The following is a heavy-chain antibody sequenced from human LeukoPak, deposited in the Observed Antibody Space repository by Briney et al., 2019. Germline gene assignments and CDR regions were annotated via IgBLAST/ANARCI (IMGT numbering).Heavy chain of an antibody. V-gene: IGHV3-66*01. CDR1: GFSVGSNY. J-gene: IGHJ5*02. CDR2: IYSGGST. Sequence: GGSLRLSCAASGFSVGSNYMTWVRQAPGKGLEWVSLIYSGGSTYYADSVKGRFTISRDNAKNSMYLQMNSLRAEDTAVYYCARCGGGNPRWFDPWGQGTLVTVSS. CDR3: ARCGGGNPRWFDP. D-gene: IGHD4-23*01.